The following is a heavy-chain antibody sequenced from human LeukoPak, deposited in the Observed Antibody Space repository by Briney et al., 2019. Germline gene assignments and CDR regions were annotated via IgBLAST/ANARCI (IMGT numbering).Heavy chain of an antibody. CDR3: ARGRYCSADICSGGDAFDI. CDR1: GGSINNYY. D-gene: IGHD2-15*01. Sequence: PSETLSLTCTVSGGSINNYYWSWIRQPAGKGLEWTGRIYTRGSTNYNPSLKSRVTMSVDTSKNQFSLKLSSVTAADTAVYYCARGRYCSADICSGGDAFDIWGQGTMVSVSS. V-gene: IGHV4-4*07. J-gene: IGHJ3*02. CDR2: IYTRGST.